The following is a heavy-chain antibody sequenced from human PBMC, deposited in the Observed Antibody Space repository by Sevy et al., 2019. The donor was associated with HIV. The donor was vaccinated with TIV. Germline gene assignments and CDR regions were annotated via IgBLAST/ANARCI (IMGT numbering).Heavy chain of an antibody. CDR3: ASGTYYYDSSGYYPLYYFDY. CDR1: GGSISSGSYY. J-gene: IGHJ4*02. Sequence: SETLSLTCTVSGGSISSGSYYWSWIRQSAGKGLEWIGRIYIRGSTDYNPSLKRRVTMSVDTSKNQFSLKLSLQTAADRAVYYCASGTYYYDSSGYYPLYYFDYWGQGALVTVSS. V-gene: IGHV4-61*02. D-gene: IGHD3-22*01. CDR2: IYIRGST.